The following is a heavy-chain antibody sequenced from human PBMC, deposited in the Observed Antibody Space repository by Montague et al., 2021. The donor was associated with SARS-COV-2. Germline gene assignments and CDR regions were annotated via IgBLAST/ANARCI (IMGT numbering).Heavy chain of an antibody. Sequence: ETLSLTCTVSGGSISGYYWRWFRQSAGKGLEWIGRIYNSGSTSYNPSLKSRVTMSVDTSKNQFSPKLSSVTAADTAVYYCVRDQGRSNWNYPDYWGQGTLVTVSS. D-gene: IGHD1-20*01. CDR1: GGSISGYY. J-gene: IGHJ4*02. CDR2: IYNSGST. V-gene: IGHV4-4*07. CDR3: VRDQGRSNWNYPDY.